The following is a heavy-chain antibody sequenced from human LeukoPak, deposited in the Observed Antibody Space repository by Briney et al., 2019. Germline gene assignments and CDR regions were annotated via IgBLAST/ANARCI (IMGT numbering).Heavy chain of an antibody. J-gene: IGHJ4*02. CDR3: AKVPHSGSYYFDY. Sequence: GGSLRLSCAASGFTFSSYAMSWVRQAPGKGLEWVSAISGSGGSTYYADSVKGRFTISRDNSKNTLYLQMNSLTAEDTAVYYCAKVPHSGSYYFDYWGQGTLVTVSS. D-gene: IGHD1-26*01. V-gene: IGHV3-23*01. CDR2: ISGSGGST. CDR1: GFTFSSYA.